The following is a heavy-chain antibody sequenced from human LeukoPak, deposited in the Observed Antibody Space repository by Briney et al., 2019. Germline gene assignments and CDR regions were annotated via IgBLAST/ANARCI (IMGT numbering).Heavy chain of an antibody. CDR1: GVSMSTYF. V-gene: IGHV4-59*01. D-gene: IGHD3-10*01. CDR3: ARDIYGSGYGYFDQ. J-gene: IGHJ4*02. CDR2: IHYTGET. Sequence: SQTLSLTCSVSGVSMSTYFWSWIRQPPGRGLEWLAFIHYTGETNYNPSLRSRLTISVDTSKNQFSLRLSSLTAADTAIYYCARDIYGSGYGYFDQWGQGALVTVSS.